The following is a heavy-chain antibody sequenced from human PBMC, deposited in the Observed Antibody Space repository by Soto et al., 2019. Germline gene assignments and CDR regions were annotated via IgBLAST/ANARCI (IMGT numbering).Heavy chain of an antibody. D-gene: IGHD6-6*01. Sequence: LSLTCTVSGGSISSYYWSWIRQPPGRGLEWIGYIYYSGSTNYNPSLKSRVTISVDTSKNQFSLKLSSVTAADTAVYYCARDFRYSSSTGGWFDPWGQGTLVTVSS. V-gene: IGHV4-59*01. J-gene: IGHJ5*02. CDR3: ARDFRYSSSTGGWFDP. CDR2: IYYSGST. CDR1: GGSISSYY.